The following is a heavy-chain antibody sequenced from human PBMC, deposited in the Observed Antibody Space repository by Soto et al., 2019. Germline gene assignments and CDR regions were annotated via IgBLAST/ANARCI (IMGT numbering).Heavy chain of an antibody. CDR2: IGYDGSNK. CDR3: ARPFEYRSSQFYYYYGMYX. Sequence: PGGSLRLSFAASGFTFSGYGMHWVRQAPGKGLEGVSFIGYDGSNKYYADSVKGRFTISRDNSKNTLYLQMNSLRAEDTAVYYCARPFEYRSSQFYYYYGMYXWGQVTTVTVS. J-gene: IGHJ6*02. CDR1: GFTFSGYG. V-gene: IGHV3-33*01. D-gene: IGHD6-6*01.